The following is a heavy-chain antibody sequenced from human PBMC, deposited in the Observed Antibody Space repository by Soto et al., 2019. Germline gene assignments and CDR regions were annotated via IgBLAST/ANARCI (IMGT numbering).Heavy chain of an antibody. CDR1: GFAFSDHY. CDR2: SRDKAESHTT. CDR3: ARSGRLSQFDI. J-gene: IGHJ4*02. V-gene: IGHV3-72*01. D-gene: IGHD3-10*01. Sequence: GGSLRLSCAASGFAFSDHYMDWVRQAPGKGLEWVARSRDKAESHTTEHAASVRGRSTISRDDSKNSLYLQMNSLKTEDTAVYYCARSGRLSQFDIWGQGIMVTVS.